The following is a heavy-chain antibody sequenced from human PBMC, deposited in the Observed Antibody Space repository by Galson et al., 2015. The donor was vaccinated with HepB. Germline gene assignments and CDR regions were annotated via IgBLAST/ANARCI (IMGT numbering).Heavy chain of an antibody. J-gene: IGHJ4*02. CDR2: ISSSSSTK. D-gene: IGHD2-2*01. CDR1: GFTFSSYS. CDR3: ARDRLPAYYYFDY. Sequence: SLRLSCAASGFTFSSYSMNWVRQAPGKGLEWVSYISSSSSTKYYADSVKGRFTISRDNAKNSLYLQMNSLRAEDTAVYYCARDRLPAYYYFDYWGQGTLVTVSS. V-gene: IGHV3-48*04.